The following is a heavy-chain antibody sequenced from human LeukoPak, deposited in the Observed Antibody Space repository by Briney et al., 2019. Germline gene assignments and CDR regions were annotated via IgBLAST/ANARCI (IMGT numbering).Heavy chain of an antibody. J-gene: IGHJ4*02. CDR2: MNPNSGNT. V-gene: IGHV1-8*01. CDR1: GYTFTSYD. Sequence: ASVKVSCKASGYTFTSYDINWVRQATGQGLEWMGWMNPNSGNTGYAQKFQGRVTMTRNTSISTAYMELSSLRSEDTAVYYCARGRGYSYGRYFDYWGQGILVTVSS. CDR3: ARGRGYSYGRYFDY. D-gene: IGHD5-18*01.